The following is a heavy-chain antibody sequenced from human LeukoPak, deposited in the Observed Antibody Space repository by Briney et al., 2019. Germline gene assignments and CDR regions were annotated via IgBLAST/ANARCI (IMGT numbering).Heavy chain of an antibody. V-gene: IGHV4-4*07. Sequence: SETLSLTCTVSGGSISSYYWSWIRQPAGKGLEWIGRIYTSGSTNYNPSLKSRVTISVDTSKNQFSLKLSSVTAADTAVYYCARDNDFWSGGDAFDIWGQGTMVTVSS. J-gene: IGHJ3*02. CDR2: IYTSGST. CDR1: GGSISSYY. D-gene: IGHD3-3*01. CDR3: ARDNDFWSGGDAFDI.